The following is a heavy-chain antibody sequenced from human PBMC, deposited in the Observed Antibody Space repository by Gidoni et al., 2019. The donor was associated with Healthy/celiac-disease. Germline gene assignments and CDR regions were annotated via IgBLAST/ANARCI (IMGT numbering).Heavy chain of an antibody. CDR2: IYTSGST. J-gene: IGHJ6*03. Sequence: QVQLQESGPGLVKPSQTLSLTCTVSGGSISSGSYYWSWIRQPAGKGLEWIGRIYTSGSTNYNPSLKSRVTISVDTSKNQFSLKLSSVTAADTAVYYCARDIYCSSTSCPPGYMDVWGKGTTVTVSS. V-gene: IGHV4-61*02. D-gene: IGHD2-2*01. CDR1: GGSISSGSYY. CDR3: ARDIYCSSTSCPPGYMDV.